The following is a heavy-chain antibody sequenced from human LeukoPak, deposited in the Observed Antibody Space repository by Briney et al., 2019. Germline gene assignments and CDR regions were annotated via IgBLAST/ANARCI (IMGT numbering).Heavy chain of an antibody. CDR2: INPNSGGT. J-gene: IGHJ4*02. Sequence: VAPVKVSCKASGFTFTGYYMHWVRQAPGQGLEWMGWINPNSGGTNYAQKFQGRVTMTRDTSITTAYMELTSLRSDDTAVYYCARDLFYSVSGTYYNVGRVFNYWGQGTLVTVSS. V-gene: IGHV1-2*02. D-gene: IGHD3-10*01. CDR1: GFTFTGYY. CDR3: ARDLFYSVSGTYYNVGRVFNY.